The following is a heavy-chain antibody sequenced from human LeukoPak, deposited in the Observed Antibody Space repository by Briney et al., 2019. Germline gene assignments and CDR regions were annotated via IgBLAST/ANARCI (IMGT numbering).Heavy chain of an antibody. CDR1: GFTFSSYA. Sequence: GGSLRLSCAASGFTFSSYAMSWVRQAPGEGLEWVSTISGGGFNTYYADSVKGRFTLSRDNSENTLYLHMDSLRAEDTAIYYCAKERGVGATAGSQATFDDWGQGTLVTVSS. D-gene: IGHD1-26*01. J-gene: IGHJ4*02. CDR3: AKERGVGATAGSQATFDD. CDR2: ISGGGFNT. V-gene: IGHV3-23*01.